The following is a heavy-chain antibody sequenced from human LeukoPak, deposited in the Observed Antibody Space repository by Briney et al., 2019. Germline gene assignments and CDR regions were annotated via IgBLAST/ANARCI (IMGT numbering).Heavy chain of an antibody. D-gene: IGHD2/OR15-2a*01. CDR1: GFTFSSYS. V-gene: IGHV3-21*01. CDR2: ISSSSSYI. Sequence: GGSLRLSCAASGFTFSSYSMNWVRQAPGKGLEWASSISSSSSYIYYADSVKGRLTISRDNSKNTLYLQMNSLRAEDTAVYYCAREGPRGNSQFDYWGQGTLVTVSS. J-gene: IGHJ4*02. CDR3: AREGPRGNSQFDY.